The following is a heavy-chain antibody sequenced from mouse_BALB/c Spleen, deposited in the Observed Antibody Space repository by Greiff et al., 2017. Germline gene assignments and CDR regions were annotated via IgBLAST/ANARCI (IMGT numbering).Heavy chain of an antibody. Sequence: VQLQQSGAELVKPGASVKLSCTASGFNIKDTYMHWVKQRPEQGLEWIGRIDPANGNTKYDPKFQGKATITADTSSNTAYLQLSSLTSEDTAVYYCARGYYYGSSGGFAYWGQGTLVTVSA. CDR1: GFNIKDTY. CDR3: ARGYYYGSSGGFAY. J-gene: IGHJ3*01. D-gene: IGHD1-1*01. V-gene: IGHV14-3*02. CDR2: IDPANGNT.